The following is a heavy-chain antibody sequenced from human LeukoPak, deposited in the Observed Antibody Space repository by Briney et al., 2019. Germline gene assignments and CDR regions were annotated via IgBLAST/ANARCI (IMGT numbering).Heavy chain of an antibody. D-gene: IGHD3-22*01. J-gene: IGHJ2*01. V-gene: IGHV4-61*01. Sequence: SETLSLTCSVSGGSISSSSYYWGWIRQPPGTGLEWIGYIYYSGSTNYNPSLKSRVTISVDTSKNQFSLKLSSVTAADTAVYYCARDNYHYDSSGYYSSYWYFDLWGRGTLVTVSS. CDR1: GGSISSSSYY. CDR2: IYYSGST. CDR3: ARDNYHYDSSGYYSSYWYFDL.